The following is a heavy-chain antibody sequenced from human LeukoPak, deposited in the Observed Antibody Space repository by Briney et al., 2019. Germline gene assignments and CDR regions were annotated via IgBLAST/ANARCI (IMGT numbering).Heavy chain of an antibody. CDR1: GGSISSHY. CDR2: IYYSGST. V-gene: IGHV4-59*11. Sequence: SETLSLTWTVSGGSISSHYWSWIRQPPGKGLEWIGYIYYSGSTNYNPSLKSRVTISVDTSKNQFSLKLSSVTAADTAVYYCARDYGMGYFDYWGQGTLVTVSS. D-gene: IGHD3-9*01. J-gene: IGHJ4*02. CDR3: ARDYGMGYFDY.